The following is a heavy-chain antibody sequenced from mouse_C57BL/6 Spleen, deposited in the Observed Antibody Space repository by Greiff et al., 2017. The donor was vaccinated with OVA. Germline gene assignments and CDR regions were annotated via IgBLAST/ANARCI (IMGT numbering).Heavy chain of an antibody. V-gene: IGHV1-52*01. CDR3: ARNDDSSWFAY. CDR2: IDPSDSET. J-gene: IGHJ3*01. D-gene: IGHD2-4*01. CDR1: GYTFTSYW. Sequence: VQLQQPGAELVRPGSSVKLSCKASGYTFTSYWMHWVKQRPIQGLEWIGNIDPSDSETHYNQKFKDKATLTVDKSSSTAYMQHSSLTSEDSAVYYCARNDDSSWFAYWGQGTLVTVSA.